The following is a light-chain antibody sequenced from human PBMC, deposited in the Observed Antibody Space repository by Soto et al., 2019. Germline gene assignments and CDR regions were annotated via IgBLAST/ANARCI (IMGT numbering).Light chain of an antibody. J-gene: IGKJ4*02. CDR3: QQYHTWPVR. CDR2: GAS. Sequence: IVMTQSPATLSVSPGERVTFSCRASQGINRKLAWYQHKAGQAPRLLISGASTGATGIPARFSGSGSGTEFTLTINSLQSEDSTVYYSQQYHTWPVRFGRGTK. V-gene: IGKV3-15*01. CDR1: QGINRK.